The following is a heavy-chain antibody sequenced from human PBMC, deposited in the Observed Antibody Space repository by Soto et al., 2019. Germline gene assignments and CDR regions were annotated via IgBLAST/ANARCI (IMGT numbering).Heavy chain of an antibody. Sequence: SETLSLTCTVSGGSISSGGYYWSWIRQHPGKGLEWIGYIYYSGSTYYNPSLKSRVTISVDTSKNQFSLKLSSVTAADTAVYYCARDDCISTSCYVSYWGQGTLVTVSS. D-gene: IGHD2-2*01. CDR2: IYYSGST. CDR1: GGSISSGGYY. CDR3: ARDDCISTSCYVSY. V-gene: IGHV4-31*03. J-gene: IGHJ4*02.